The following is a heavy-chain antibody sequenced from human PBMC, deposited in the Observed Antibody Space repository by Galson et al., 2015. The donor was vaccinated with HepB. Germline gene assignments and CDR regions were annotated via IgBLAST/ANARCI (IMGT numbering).Heavy chain of an antibody. J-gene: IGHJ4*02. CDR3: EKAIVGASNFDF. Sequence: SLRLSCAASGFTFSSFALSWVRQAPGKGLEWVSGFGAINGNPHYADSVQGRFTISRDNSKNTVYLEMNSLRAEDTAIYWCEKAIVGASNFDFWGQGTLVTVSS. CDR1: GFTFSSFA. CDR2: FGAINGNP. V-gene: IGHV3-23*01. D-gene: IGHD1-26*01.